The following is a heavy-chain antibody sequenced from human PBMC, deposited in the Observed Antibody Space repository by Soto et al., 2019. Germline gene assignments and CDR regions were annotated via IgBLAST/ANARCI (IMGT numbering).Heavy chain of an antibody. CDR3: AREAGDYGHPYFDY. J-gene: IGHJ4*02. V-gene: IGHV1-69*01. D-gene: IGHD3-10*01. Sequence: QLVQSGPEVKKPGSSVKVSCKSVGDTFSSYAVSWVRQAPGQGLEWMGGIIPTFGTVNYAQKFQGRATITADESTRLSYMELSSLKSEDTAVYYCAREAGDYGHPYFDYWGQGTLISLSS. CDR1: GDTFSSYA. CDR2: IIPTFGTV.